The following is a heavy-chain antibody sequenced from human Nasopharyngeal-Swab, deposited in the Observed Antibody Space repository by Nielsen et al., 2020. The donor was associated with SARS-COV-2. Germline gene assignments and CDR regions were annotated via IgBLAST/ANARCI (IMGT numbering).Heavy chain of an antibody. V-gene: IGHV3-9*01. Sequence: HTRAASGFTLEHFGMHWVRQPPGKGLEWGAGICWKSESIGHVDSVRGRVSVSRDNARKSLYLEMNSLRPDDTALYYCAKDGGSGSYGYDAFDIWGLGTMVTVSS. CDR1: GFTLEHFG. J-gene: IGHJ3*02. CDR2: ICWKSESI. D-gene: IGHD1-26*01. CDR3: AKDGGSGSYGYDAFDI.